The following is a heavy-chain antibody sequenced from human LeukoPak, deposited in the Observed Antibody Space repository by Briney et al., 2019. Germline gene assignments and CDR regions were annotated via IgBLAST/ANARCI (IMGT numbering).Heavy chain of an antibody. Sequence: VASVKVSCKASGYTFTSYYMHWVRQAPGQGLEWMGIINPSGGSTSYAQKFQGRVTMTRDTSTSTVYMELSGLRSEDTAVYYCARDRARDYYYYGMDVWGQGTTVTVSS. V-gene: IGHV1-46*01. CDR3: ARDRARDYYYYGMDV. J-gene: IGHJ6*02. CDR1: GYTFTSYY. CDR2: INPSGGST.